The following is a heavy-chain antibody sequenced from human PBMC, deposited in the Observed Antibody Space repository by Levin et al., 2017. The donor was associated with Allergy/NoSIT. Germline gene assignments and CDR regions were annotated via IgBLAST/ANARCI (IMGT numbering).Heavy chain of an antibody. V-gene: IGHV3-21*01. CDR1: GFTFSTYT. D-gene: IGHD1-1*01. J-gene: IGHJ4*02. CDR3: SRGGNWNPPWLYDY. CDR2: IRDSDNST. Sequence: GESLKISCSASGFTFSTYTMNWVRQAPGKGLEWVSSIRDSDNSTYYADSVKGRFTISRDNAKNSVHLQMNSLRGEDTAVYYCSRGGNWNPPWLYDYWGQGSLVMVSS.